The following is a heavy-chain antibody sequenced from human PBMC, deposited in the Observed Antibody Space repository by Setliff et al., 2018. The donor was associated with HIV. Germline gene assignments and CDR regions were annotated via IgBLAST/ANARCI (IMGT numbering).Heavy chain of an antibody. J-gene: IGHJ3*02. CDR2: INWNGVST. D-gene: IGHD1-26*01. V-gene: IGHV3-20*04. CDR1: GFGFSGSA. CDR3: ARNTDVDSVYRPFHI. Sequence: GGSLRLSCAASGFGFSGSAMHWVRQAPGKGLEWVSAINWNGVSTAYGDSVRGRFTISRDSAKNSLYLQMNSLRAEDTALYYCARNTDVDSVYRPFHIWGQGTMVTVSS.